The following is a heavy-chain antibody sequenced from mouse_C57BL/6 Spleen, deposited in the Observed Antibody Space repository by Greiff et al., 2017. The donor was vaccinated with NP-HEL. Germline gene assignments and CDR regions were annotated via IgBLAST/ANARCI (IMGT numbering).Heavy chain of an antibody. V-gene: IGHV1-69*01. CDR2: IDPSDSYT. CDR1: GYTFTSYW. D-gene: IGHD1-1*01. J-gene: IGHJ3*01. CDR3: AGFYYGSSPFAY. Sequence: QVQLQQPGAELVMPGASVKLSCKASGYTFTSYWMHWVKQRPGQGLEWIGEIDPSDSYTNYNQKFKGKSTLTVDKSSSTAYMQLSSLTSEDSAVYYCAGFYYGSSPFAYWGQGTLVTVSA.